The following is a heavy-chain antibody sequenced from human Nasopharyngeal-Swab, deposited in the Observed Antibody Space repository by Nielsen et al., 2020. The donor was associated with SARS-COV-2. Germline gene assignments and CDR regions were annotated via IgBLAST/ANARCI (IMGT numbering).Heavy chain of an antibody. CDR2: IKQDGSEK. J-gene: IGHJ4*02. Sequence: VRQAPGKGLEWVANIKQDGSEKYYVDSVKGRFTISRDDAKNSLYLQMNSLRAEDTAVYYCARHADSSGGWYFDYWGQGTLVTVSS. CDR3: ARHADSSGGWYFDY. V-gene: IGHV3-7*01. D-gene: IGHD6-25*01.